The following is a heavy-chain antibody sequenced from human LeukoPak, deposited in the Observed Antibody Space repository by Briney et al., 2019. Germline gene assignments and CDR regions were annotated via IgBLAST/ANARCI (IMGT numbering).Heavy chain of an antibody. D-gene: IGHD6-13*01. CDR2: IYTSGST. CDR1: GGSISSGSYY. CDR3: AREYGSTGYSSSWIDY. Sequence: SETLSLTCTVSGGSISSGSYYWSWVRQPAGKGLEWIGRIYTSGSTNYNPSLKSRVTISVDTSKNQFSQKLSSVTAADTAVYYCAREYGSTGYSSSWIDYWGQGTLVTVSS. V-gene: IGHV4-61*02. J-gene: IGHJ4*02.